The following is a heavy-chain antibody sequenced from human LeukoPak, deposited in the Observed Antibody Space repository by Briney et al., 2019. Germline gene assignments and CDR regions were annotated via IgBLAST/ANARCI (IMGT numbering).Heavy chain of an antibody. Sequence: PGGSLRLSCAASGFTFDEYGMSWVRQAPGKGLEGVSGINWKGGSTGYADSVKGRFTISRDNAKNSLYMQMNSLRAEDTALYYCASSVDSSGYYYEGGAFDIWGQGTMVTVSS. CDR1: GFTFDEYG. J-gene: IGHJ3*02. CDR3: ASSVDSSGYYYEGGAFDI. D-gene: IGHD3-22*01. V-gene: IGHV3-20*04. CDR2: INWKGGST.